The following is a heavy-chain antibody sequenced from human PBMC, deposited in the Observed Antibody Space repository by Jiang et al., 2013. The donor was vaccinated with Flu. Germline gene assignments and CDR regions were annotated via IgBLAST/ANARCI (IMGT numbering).Heavy chain of an antibody. CDR1: GGSFSGYY. D-gene: IGHD4-17*01. CDR3: ARDLGTTEPWDFDY. J-gene: IGHJ4*02. V-gene: IGHV4-34*01. CDR2: INHSGST. Sequence: LLKPSETLSLTCAVYGGSFSGYYWSWIRQPPGKGLEWIGEINHSGSTSYNPSLKSRVTISVDTSKNQFSLKLSSVTAADTAVYYCARDLGTTEPWDFDYWGQGILVTVSS.